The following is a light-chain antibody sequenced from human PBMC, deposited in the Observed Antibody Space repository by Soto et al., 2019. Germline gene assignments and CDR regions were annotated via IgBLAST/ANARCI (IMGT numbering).Light chain of an antibody. J-gene: IGKJ4*02. CDR2: WAS. Sequence: IVLTQSPDLLAVSLGERATFNCKSSQSVLSSSNTQNYLAWYRHKPGQPPKLHIYWASTRESGVPDRFSGSGSGTDFTLTISILQAEDVAVYYCQQYYDTPTVGGGTKVEIK. CDR3: QQYYDTPT. CDR1: QSVLSSSNTQNY. V-gene: IGKV4-1*01.